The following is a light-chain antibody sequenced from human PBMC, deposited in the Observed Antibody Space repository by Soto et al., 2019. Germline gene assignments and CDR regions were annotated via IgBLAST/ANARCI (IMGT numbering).Light chain of an antibody. CDR2: AAS. J-gene: IGKJ5*01. Sequence: DIQMTQSPSSLSASVGDEVTITCRASQTIMTYLNWYQLKPGKPPRLLIYAASSLQSGVPSRFSGSGSGTDFTLTISSLQPEDFATYYCQQYYSYPITFGQGTRLEIK. V-gene: IGKV1-39*01. CDR3: QQYYSYPIT. CDR1: QTIMTY.